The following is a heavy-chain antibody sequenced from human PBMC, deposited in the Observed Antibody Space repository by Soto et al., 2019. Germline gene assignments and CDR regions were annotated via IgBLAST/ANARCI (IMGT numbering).Heavy chain of an antibody. J-gene: IGHJ4*02. Sequence: SETLSLTCSVSGDSLKNHYWAWIRHSPGKGLEWIGNIYDSGSTNYSPALKSRVSMSVYTYKNLFSLKMNSVTAADTALYYCERSSMVPVDYFEFWGKGSVVT. CDR2: IYDSGST. D-gene: IGHD3-10*01. CDR3: ERSSMVPVDYFEF. CDR1: GDSLKNHY. V-gene: IGHV4-59*11.